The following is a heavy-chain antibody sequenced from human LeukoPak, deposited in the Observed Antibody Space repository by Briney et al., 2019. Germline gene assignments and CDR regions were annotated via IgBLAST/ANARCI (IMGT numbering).Heavy chain of an antibody. D-gene: IGHD5-12*01. CDR1: GFTFSSYG. J-gene: IGHJ5*02. Sequence: GGSLRLSCAASGFTFSSYGMHWVRQAPGKGLEWVAVISYDGSNKYYADSVKGRFTISRDNSKNTLYLQMNSLRAEDTAVYYCAKGRYSGYDNWFDPWGQGTLVTVSS. V-gene: IGHV3-30*18. CDR3: AKGRYSGYDNWFDP. CDR2: ISYDGSNK.